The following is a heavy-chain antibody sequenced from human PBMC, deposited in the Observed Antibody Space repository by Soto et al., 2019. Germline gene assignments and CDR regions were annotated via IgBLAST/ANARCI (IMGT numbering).Heavy chain of an antibody. CDR3: ASSVAAAAGTYDY. CDR1: GFTVSSNY. CDR2: IYSGGST. J-gene: IGHJ4*02. D-gene: IGHD6-13*01. Sequence: EVQLVESGGGLVQPGGSLRLSCAASGFTVSSNYMSWVRQAPGKGLEWVSVIYSGGSTYYADSVKGRFTISRDNSKNTLYLQMNSLRAADTAVYYCASSVAAAAGTYDYWGQGTLVTVSS. V-gene: IGHV3-66*01.